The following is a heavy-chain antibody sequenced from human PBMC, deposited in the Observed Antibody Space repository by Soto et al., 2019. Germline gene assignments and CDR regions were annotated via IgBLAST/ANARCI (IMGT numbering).Heavy chain of an antibody. CDR3: AKDLGGATQRYYYGMDV. J-gene: IGHJ6*02. Sequence: QVQLVESGGGVVQPGRSLRLSCAASGFTFSSYGMHWVRQAPGKGLEWVAVISYDGSNKYYADSVKGRFTISRDNSKNTLYLQMNSLRAEDTAEYYCAKDLGGATQRYYYGMDVWGQGTTVTVSS. D-gene: IGHD1-26*01. CDR1: GFTFSSYG. CDR2: ISYDGSNK. V-gene: IGHV3-30*18.